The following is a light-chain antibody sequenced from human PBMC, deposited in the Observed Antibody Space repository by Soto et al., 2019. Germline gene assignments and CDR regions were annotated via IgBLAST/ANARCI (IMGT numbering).Light chain of an antibody. CDR1: QIISSY. V-gene: IGKV1-39*01. CDR2: AAS. J-gene: IGKJ1*01. CDR3: QQSYSTPWT. Sequence: DIQMTQSPSSLSASVGDRVTITCQASQIISSYLNWYQQKPGRAPNLLIYAASSLQSGVPSRFSGSESGTDFTLTISSLQPEDFATYYCQQSYSTPWTFGQGTKVEIK.